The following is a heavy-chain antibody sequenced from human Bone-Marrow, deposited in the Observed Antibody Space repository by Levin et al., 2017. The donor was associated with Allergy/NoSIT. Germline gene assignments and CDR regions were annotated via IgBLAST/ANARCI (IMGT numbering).Heavy chain of an antibody. Sequence: GESLKISCAASGFTFSGYTMHWVRQAPGKGLEWVSCITSSSAYIYYADSLKGRFTISRDDAKNSLYLQMNSLRVEDTAVYYCARDPWVGVTIDYWGQGTLVTVSS. CDR1: GFTFSGYT. J-gene: IGHJ4*02. V-gene: IGHV3-21*01. D-gene: IGHD3-10*01. CDR2: ITSSSAYI. CDR3: ARDPWVGVTIDY.